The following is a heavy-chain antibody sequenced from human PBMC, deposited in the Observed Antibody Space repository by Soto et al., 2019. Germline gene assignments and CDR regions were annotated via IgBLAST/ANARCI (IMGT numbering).Heavy chain of an antibody. J-gene: IGHJ6*02. CDR2: IYPGDSDT. CDR1: GYSFTSYW. CDR3: ARHRGSPGSYFGMDV. Sequence: PGESLKISFKGSGYSFTSYWINWVRQMPGKGLEWMGVIYPGDSDTRYSPSFQGQVTISADKSINTAYLQWRSLKASDTAVYYCARHRGSPGSYFGMDVWGQGTTVTVSS. D-gene: IGHD6-13*01. V-gene: IGHV5-51*01.